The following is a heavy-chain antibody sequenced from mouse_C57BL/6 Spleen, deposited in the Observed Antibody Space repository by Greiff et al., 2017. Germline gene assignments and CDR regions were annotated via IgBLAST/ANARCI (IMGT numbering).Heavy chain of an antibody. J-gene: IGHJ4*01. CDR3: AREGLRGSMDY. V-gene: IGHV3-1*01. Sequence: VQLKESGPGMVKPSQSLSLTCTVTGYSITSGYDWHWIRHFPGNKLEWMGYISYSGSTNYNPSLKSRISITHDTSKNHFFLKLNSVTTEDTATYYCAREGLRGSMDYWGQGTSVTVSS. CDR1: GYSITSGYD. CDR2: ISYSGST. D-gene: IGHD2-4*01.